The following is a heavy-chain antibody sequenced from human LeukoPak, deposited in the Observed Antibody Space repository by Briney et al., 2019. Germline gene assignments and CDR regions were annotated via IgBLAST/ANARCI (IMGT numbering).Heavy chain of an antibody. CDR1: GGSISSDDYY. D-gene: IGHD2/OR15-2a*01. V-gene: IGHV4-61*02. CDR2: IYTTGNT. Sequence: SETLSLTCTESGGSISSDDYYWNWIRQPAGRGLEWIGRIYTTGNTMYNPSLGSRVSMSIDTSKNQVSLKVKSVTAADTAVYYCARGGTLFTFFDSWGQGTLVTVSS. J-gene: IGHJ4*02. CDR3: ARGGTLFTFFDS.